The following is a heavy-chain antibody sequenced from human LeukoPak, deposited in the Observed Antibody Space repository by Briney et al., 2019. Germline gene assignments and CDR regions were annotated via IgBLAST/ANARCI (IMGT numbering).Heavy chain of an antibody. Sequence: SETLSLTCTVSGGSISSGGYYWSWIRQHPGKGLEWIGYIYYSGSTYYNPSLKSRVTISVDTSKNQFSLKLSSVTAADTAVYYCARQGNELRYFDWLLFRSYGMDVWGQGTTVTVSS. D-gene: IGHD3-9*01. CDR1: GGSISSGGYY. CDR3: ARQGNELRYFDWLLFRSYGMDV. J-gene: IGHJ6*02. V-gene: IGHV4-31*03. CDR2: IYYSGST.